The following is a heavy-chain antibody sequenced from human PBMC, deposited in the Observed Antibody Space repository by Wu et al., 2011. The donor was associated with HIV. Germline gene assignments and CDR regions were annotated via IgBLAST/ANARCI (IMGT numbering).Heavy chain of an antibody. Sequence: QVQLVQSGAEVKKPGGLSEGSPARFPDTPSLNYPCTGCDRLLEKGLEWMGSFDPEDDETIYAQKFQGRVTMTEDTSTDTAYMELSSLRSEDTAVYYCASQSYDFYPDWGQGTLVTVSS. CDR2: FDPEDDET. CDR1: DTPSLNYP. CDR3: ASQSYDFYPD. J-gene: IGHJ4*02. V-gene: IGHV1-24*01. D-gene: IGHD3-3*01.